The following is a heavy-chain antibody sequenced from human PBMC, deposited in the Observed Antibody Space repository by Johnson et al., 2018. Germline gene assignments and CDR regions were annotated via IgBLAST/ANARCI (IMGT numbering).Heavy chain of an antibody. D-gene: IGHD5-18*01. CDR3: AKDFGRLYGYKGFSFFDS. J-gene: IGHJ4*02. Sequence: VQLVESGGGLVQPGGSLRLSCAAAGLSFSDYSMNWVRQAPGQGLEWVSYISRTGGTIYYANSVKSRFTISRYNAKNSLYLQLNTLRAGDTAVYFFAKDFGRLYGYKGFSFFDSWGQGTLVNVSS. V-gene: IGHV3-48*04. CDR1: GLSFSDYS. CDR2: ISRTGGTI.